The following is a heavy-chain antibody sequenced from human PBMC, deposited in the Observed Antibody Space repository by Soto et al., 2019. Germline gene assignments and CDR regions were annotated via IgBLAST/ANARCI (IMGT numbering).Heavy chain of an antibody. V-gene: IGHV1-3*01. J-gene: IGHJ6*03. CDR3: ARDPTYYYGSGSYSYYYYMDV. Sequence: QVPLVQSGAEVKKPGASVKVSCKASGYTFTSYAMHWVRQAPGQRLEWMGWINAGNGNTKYSQKFQGRVTITRDTSASTDYMELSSLRSEDTAVYYCARDPTYYYGSGSYSYYYYMDVWGKGTTVTVSS. D-gene: IGHD3-10*01. CDR2: INAGNGNT. CDR1: GYTFTSYA.